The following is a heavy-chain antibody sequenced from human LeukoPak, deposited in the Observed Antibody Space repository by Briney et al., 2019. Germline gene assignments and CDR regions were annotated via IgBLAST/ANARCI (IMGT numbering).Heavy chain of an antibody. Sequence: SETLSLTCTVSGGSISNYYWSWIRQPPGKGLEWIAYIDYRGSTTYNPSLKSRVTISVDTSRNQFSLKLSSVTAVDTAVYYCARSRSGYSYDHAAFDIWGQGTMVTVSS. CDR1: GGSISNYY. D-gene: IGHD5-18*01. CDR3: ARSRSGYSYDHAAFDI. J-gene: IGHJ3*02. CDR2: IDYRGST. V-gene: IGHV4-59*01.